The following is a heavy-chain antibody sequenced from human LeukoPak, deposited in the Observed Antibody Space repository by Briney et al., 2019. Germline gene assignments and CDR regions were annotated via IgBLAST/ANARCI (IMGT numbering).Heavy chain of an antibody. Sequence: GGSLRLSCAASGFTFSSYWMSWVRQAPGKGLEWVANIKQDGSEKYYVDSVKGRFTISRDNAKNSLYLQMNSLRAEDTAVYYCARDPTYGDYGLDYWGQGTLVTVSS. J-gene: IGHJ4*02. D-gene: IGHD4-17*01. V-gene: IGHV3-7*01. CDR3: ARDPTYGDYGLDY. CDR2: IKQDGSEK. CDR1: GFTFSSYW.